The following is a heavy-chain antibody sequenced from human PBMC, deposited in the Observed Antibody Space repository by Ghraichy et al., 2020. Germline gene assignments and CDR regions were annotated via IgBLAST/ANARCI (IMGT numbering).Heavy chain of an antibody. CDR1: GYTFTSYG. Sequence: ASVKVSCKASGYTFTSYGISWVRQAPGQGLEWMGWISAYNGNTNYAQKLQGRVTMTTDTSTSTAYMELRSLRSDDTAVYYCAREGTDYGDYVLEGAHYGMDVWGQGTTVTVSS. J-gene: IGHJ6*02. CDR3: AREGTDYGDYVLEGAHYGMDV. CDR2: ISAYNGNT. V-gene: IGHV1-18*01. D-gene: IGHD4-17*01.